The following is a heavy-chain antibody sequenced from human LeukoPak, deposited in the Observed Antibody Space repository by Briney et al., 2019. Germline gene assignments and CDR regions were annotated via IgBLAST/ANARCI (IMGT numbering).Heavy chain of an antibody. J-gene: IGHJ6*03. CDR1: GYTFTGYY. CDR3: ARGPTIFGEVSADYYYYYMDV. V-gene: IGHV1-2*02. CDR2: INPNSGGT. D-gene: IGHD3-3*01. Sequence: ASVKVSCKASGYTFTGYYMHWVRQAPGQGLEWMGWINPNSGGTNYAQKFQGRVTMTRDTSISTAYMELSRLRSDDTAVYYCARGPTIFGEVSADYYYYYMDVWGKGTTVTVSS.